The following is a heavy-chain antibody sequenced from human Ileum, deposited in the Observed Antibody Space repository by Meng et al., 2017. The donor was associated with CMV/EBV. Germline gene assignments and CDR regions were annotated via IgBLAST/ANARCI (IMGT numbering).Heavy chain of an antibody. CDR3: AGAFRGGYYTNDF. D-gene: IGHD3-3*01. V-gene: IGHV3-21*01. CDR2: ISSTSRYI. CDR1: GFTFTSYS. J-gene: IGHJ4*02. Sequence: AASGFTFTSYSMNWVRQAPGEVLEWVSFISSTSRYIFYADSVKGRFTISRDNAKNSLYLQMNSLRAEDTAVYYCAGAFRGGYYTNDFWGLGTLVTVSS.